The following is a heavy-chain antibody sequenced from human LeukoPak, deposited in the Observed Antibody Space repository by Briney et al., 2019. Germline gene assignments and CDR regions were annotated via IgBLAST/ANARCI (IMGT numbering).Heavy chain of an antibody. CDR1: GYSISSGYY. D-gene: IGHD2-21*01. CDR2: IYHSGST. Sequence: SETLSLTCAVSGYSISSGYYWGWIRQPPGKGLEWIGRIYHSGSTYYNPSLKSRVTISVDTSKNQFSLKLSSVTAADTAVYYCASLAYCGGDCYSWGQGTLVTVSS. J-gene: IGHJ5*02. CDR3: ASLAYCGGDCYS. V-gene: IGHV4-38-2*01.